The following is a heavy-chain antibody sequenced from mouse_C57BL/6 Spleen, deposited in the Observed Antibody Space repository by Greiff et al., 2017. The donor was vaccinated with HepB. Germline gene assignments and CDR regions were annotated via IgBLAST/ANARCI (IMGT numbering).Heavy chain of an antibody. CDR3: ARNDYGSSLYWYFDV. CDR2: IWTGGGT. D-gene: IGHD1-1*01. CDR1: GFSLTSYA. J-gene: IGHJ1*03. V-gene: IGHV2-9-1*01. Sequence: VQLQQSGPGLVAPSQSLSITCTVSGFSLTSYAISWVRQPPGKGLEWLGVIWTGGGTNYNSALKSRLSISKDNSKSQVFLKMNSLQTDDTARYYCARNDYGSSLYWYFDVWGTGTTVTVSS.